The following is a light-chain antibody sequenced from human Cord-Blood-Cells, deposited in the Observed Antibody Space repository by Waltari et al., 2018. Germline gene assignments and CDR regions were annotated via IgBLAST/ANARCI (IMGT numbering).Light chain of an antibody. J-gene: IGLJ3*02. Sequence: QSALSQPASVSGSPAQSITLSCTGPSSDVGSSNLVSWYQQHPGKAPKLMIYEGSKRPSGVSNRFSGSKSGNTASLTISGLQAEDEADYYCCSYAGSSTWVFGGGTKLTVL. CDR3: CSYAGSSTWV. CDR1: SSDVGSSNL. CDR2: EGS. V-gene: IGLV2-23*01.